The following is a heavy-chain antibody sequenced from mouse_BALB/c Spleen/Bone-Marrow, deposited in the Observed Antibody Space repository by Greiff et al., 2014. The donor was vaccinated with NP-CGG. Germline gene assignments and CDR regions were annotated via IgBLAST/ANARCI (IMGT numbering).Heavy chain of an antibody. D-gene: IGHD1-2*01. CDR1: GFNIKDTY. Sequence: VQLQQSGAELVKPGASVKLSCTASGFNIKDTYMHWVRQRPEQGLEWIGRIDPANGNTKYDPKFQGKATITADTSSNTAYLQLSSLTSEDTAVYYCARTAPENFDYWGQGTTLTVSS. J-gene: IGHJ2*01. CDR2: IDPANGNT. CDR3: ARTAPENFDY. V-gene: IGHV14-3*02.